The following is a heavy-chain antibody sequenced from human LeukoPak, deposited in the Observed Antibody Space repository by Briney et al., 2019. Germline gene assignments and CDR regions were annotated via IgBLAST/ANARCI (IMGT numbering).Heavy chain of an antibody. CDR1: GFTFSNYA. CDR3: AKDLRAEANSYDIDC. CDR2: VTGTGGRT. J-gene: IGHJ4*02. V-gene: IGHV3-23*01. Sequence: GGSLRLFCAGFGFTFSNYAMSWVRQAPGRGLEWVSAVTGTGGRTFYADSVKGRFTISRDNSQNTLYLQMNSLRVEDTAVYYCAKDLRAEANSYDIDCWGQGTLVTVSS. D-gene: IGHD2-2*01.